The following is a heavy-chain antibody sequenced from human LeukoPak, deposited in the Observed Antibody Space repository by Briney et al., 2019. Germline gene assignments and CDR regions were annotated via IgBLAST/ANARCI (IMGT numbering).Heavy chain of an antibody. D-gene: IGHD6-25*01. J-gene: IGHJ4*02. CDR1: GFTFSSYA. Sequence: GGSLRLSCAASGFTFSSYAMHWVRQAPGKGLEWVAVISYDGSNKYYADSVKGRFTISRDNSKNTLYLQMNSLRAEDTAVYYCARDLSHRRLYTDYWGQGTLVTVSS. CDR3: ARDLSHRRLYTDY. V-gene: IGHV3-30*04. CDR2: ISYDGSNK.